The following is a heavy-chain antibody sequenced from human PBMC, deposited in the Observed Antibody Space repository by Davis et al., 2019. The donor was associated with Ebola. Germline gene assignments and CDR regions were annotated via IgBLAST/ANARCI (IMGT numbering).Heavy chain of an antibody. Sequence: PSETLSLTCTVSGGSISSSSYYWGWIRQPPGKGLEWIGSIYYSGTYYNPSLKSRVTISLDTSKNQFSLKLSSVTAADTAVYYCARAPDALDIWGQGTMVTVSS. V-gene: IGHV4-39*07. J-gene: IGHJ3*02. CDR1: GGSISSSSYY. CDR2: IYYSGT. CDR3: ARAPDALDI.